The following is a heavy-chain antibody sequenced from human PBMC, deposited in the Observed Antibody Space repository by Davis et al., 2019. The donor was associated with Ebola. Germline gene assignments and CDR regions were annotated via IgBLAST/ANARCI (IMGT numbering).Heavy chain of an antibody. V-gene: IGHV3-74*01. J-gene: IGHJ4*02. Sequence: GESLKISCAASGFTFSRYWMHWVRQAPGKGLVYVSRISSDGGITSYADSVKGRFTISRDNAKSTLYLQMNSLTAEDTAVYYCARGTHYAHDYWGQGTLVTVSS. CDR1: GFTFSRYW. CDR2: ISSDGGIT. D-gene: IGHD2-2*01. CDR3: ARGTHYAHDY.